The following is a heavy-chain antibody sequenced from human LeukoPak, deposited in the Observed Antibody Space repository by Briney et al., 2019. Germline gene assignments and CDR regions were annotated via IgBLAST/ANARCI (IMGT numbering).Heavy chain of an antibody. Sequence: GGSLRLSCAASGFTFSSYSMNWVRQAPGKGLEWVSSISSSSSYIYYADSVKGRFTISRDNAKNSLYLQMNSLRAEDTAVYYCAKDSTYYYDSSGYYYEGYFDYWGQGTLVTVSS. CDR3: AKDSTYYYDSSGYYYEGYFDY. CDR1: GFTFSSYS. V-gene: IGHV3-21*01. CDR2: ISSSSSYI. J-gene: IGHJ4*02. D-gene: IGHD3-22*01.